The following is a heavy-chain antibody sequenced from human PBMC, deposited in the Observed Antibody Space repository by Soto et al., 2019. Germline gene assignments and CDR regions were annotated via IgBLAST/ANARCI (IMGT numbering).Heavy chain of an antibody. CDR3: ARGGYYDSSGARNYHYYGMDV. Sequence: QAQLVQSGAEVKKPGASVKVSCKASGYSFSSYGITWVRQAPGQGLEWLGWISPYNDDTKYAQRLQGRVTMTTETSTRTAYMDIRGLRSDDTAIYSCARGGYYDSSGARNYHYYGMDVWGQGTTVTVSS. V-gene: IGHV1-18*01. J-gene: IGHJ6*02. D-gene: IGHD3-22*01. CDR2: ISPYNDDT. CDR1: GYSFSSYG.